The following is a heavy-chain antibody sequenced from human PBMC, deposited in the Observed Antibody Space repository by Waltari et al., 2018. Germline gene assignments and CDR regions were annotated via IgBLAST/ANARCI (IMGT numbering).Heavy chain of an antibody. CDR2: IYYSGST. D-gene: IGHD6-6*01. Sequence: QVQLQESGPGLVKPSQTLSLTCTVPGGSISSVDYYWSWLRQPPGKGLEWIGYIYYSGSTYYNPSLKSRVTISVDTSKNQFSLKLSSVTAADTAVYYCASLYSSSLRFDYWGQGTLVTVSS. CDR3: ASLYSSSLRFDY. V-gene: IGHV4-30-4*08. J-gene: IGHJ4*02. CDR1: GGSISSVDYY.